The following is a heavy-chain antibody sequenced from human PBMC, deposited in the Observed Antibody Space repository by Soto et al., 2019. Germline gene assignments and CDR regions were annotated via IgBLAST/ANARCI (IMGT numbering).Heavy chain of an antibody. CDR1: GGSISSGGYS. J-gene: IGHJ4*02. D-gene: IGHD3-10*01. CDR3: ARARGVGEPSYVSWPFDY. Sequence: SETLSLTCAVSGGSISSGGYSWSWIRQPPGKGLEWIGYIYHSGSTYYNPSLKSRVTISVDRSKNQFSLKLSSVTAADTAVYYCARARGVGEPSYVSWPFDYWGQGTLVTVSS. V-gene: IGHV4-30-2*01. CDR2: IYHSGST.